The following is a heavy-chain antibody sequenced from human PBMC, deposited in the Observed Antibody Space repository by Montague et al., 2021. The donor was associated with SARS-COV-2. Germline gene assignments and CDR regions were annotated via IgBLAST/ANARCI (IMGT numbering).Heavy chain of an antibody. CDR1: GASMSGHY. D-gene: IGHD3-22*01. J-gene: IGHJ4*02. V-gene: IGHV4-59*11. Sequence: SETLSLTCSVSGASMSGHYGGWGRHPPGKGTEWIGKIYSSGSTNYNPSLKSRVTISVDTSKSQFSLRLTSVTAADMAVYYCARETEDSSDSPVVDYWGQGTLVTVSS. CDR2: IYSSGST. CDR3: ARETEDSSDSPVVDY.